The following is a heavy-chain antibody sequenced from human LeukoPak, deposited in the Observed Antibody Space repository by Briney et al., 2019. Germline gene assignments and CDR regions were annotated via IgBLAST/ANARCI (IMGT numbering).Heavy chain of an antibody. CDR2: ISAYNGNT. Sequence: WALVKVSCKASGYTFTSYGISWVRQAPGQGLEWMGWISAYNGNTNYAQRLQGRVTMTTGTSTSTAYMELRSLRSDDTAVYYCARVSSRLGCSSTSCYGGDAFDIWGQGTMVTVSS. V-gene: IGHV1-18*01. CDR1: GYTFTSYG. CDR3: ARVSSRLGCSSTSCYGGDAFDI. D-gene: IGHD2-2*01. J-gene: IGHJ3*02.